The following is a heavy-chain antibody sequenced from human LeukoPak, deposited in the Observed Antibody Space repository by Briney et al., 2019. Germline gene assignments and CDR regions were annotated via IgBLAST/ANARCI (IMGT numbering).Heavy chain of an antibody. CDR2: IYYSGST. CDR1: GGSISSYY. J-gene: IGHJ6*02. D-gene: IGHD1-26*01. V-gene: IGHV4-59*12. Sequence: PSETLSLTCTVSGGSISSYYWSWIRQPPGKGLEWIGYIYYSGSTDYNPSLKSRVTISVDTSKNQFSLKLSPVTAADTAVYYCASSAAHPLSYNYYYYGMDVWGQGTTVTVSS. CDR3: ASSAAHPLSYNYYYYGMDV.